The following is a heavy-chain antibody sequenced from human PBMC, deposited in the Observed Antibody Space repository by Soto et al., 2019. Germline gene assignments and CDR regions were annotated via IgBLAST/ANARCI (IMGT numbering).Heavy chain of an antibody. CDR3: AKDATSFNGVWAPFDM. CDR2: VGGSDDDK. J-gene: IGHJ3*02. V-gene: IGHV3-23*01. Sequence: EVQLLESGGGVVQPGGSLRLSCAASGFTFSDYAMSWVRQTPGKGLQWVSGVGGSDDDKHYADSVRGRFIVSGDNSKISLYLQVNSLRANDTAIYYCAKDATSFNGVWAPFDMWGQGTEVTVSS. D-gene: IGHD2-8*01. CDR1: GFTFSDYA.